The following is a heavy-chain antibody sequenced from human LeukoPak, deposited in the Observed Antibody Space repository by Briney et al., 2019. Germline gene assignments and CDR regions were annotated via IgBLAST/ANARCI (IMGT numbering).Heavy chain of an antibody. V-gene: IGHV3-23*01. Sequence: GGSLRLSCAASGFTFSSYAMSWVRQTPGKGLEWVSSVSDRGDETYYADSVRGRFTISRDNSKNTLYLQMKSLGGDDTALYYCAKCWRVVSGNWYLSFDSWGQGTLVTVSS. CDR2: VSDRGDET. CDR1: GFTFSSYA. D-gene: IGHD6-13*01. CDR3: AKCWRVVSGNWYLSFDS. J-gene: IGHJ4*02.